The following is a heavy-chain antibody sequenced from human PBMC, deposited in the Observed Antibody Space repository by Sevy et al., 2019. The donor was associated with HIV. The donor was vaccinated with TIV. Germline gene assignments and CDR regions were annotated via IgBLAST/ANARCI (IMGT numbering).Heavy chain of an antibody. CDR3: ARVLGRDSGYGMDV. V-gene: IGHV3-21*04. CDR1: GFTFSSYS. CDR2: ISSGSSYI. J-gene: IGHJ6*02. D-gene: IGHD2-21*02. Sequence: GGSLRLSCAASGFTFSSYSMNWVRQAPGKGLEWVSSISSGSSYIYYADSVKGRFTISRDNAKNSLYLQMNSLRAEDTAVYYCARVLGRDSGYGMDVWGQGTTVTVSS.